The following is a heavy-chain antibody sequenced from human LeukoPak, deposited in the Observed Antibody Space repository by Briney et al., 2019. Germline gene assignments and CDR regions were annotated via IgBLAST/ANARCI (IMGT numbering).Heavy chain of an antibody. J-gene: IGHJ4*02. CDR3: ARRPGECSSTSCFYAY. V-gene: IGHV1-2*02. D-gene: IGHD2-2*01. Sequence: ASVKVSCKASGYTFTGYYMHWVRQAPGQGLEWMGWINPNSGGTNYAQKFQGRVTMTRDTSISTAYMELSRLRSDDTAVYYCARRPGECSSTSCFYAYWGQGTLVTVSS. CDR1: GYTFTGYY. CDR2: INPNSGGT.